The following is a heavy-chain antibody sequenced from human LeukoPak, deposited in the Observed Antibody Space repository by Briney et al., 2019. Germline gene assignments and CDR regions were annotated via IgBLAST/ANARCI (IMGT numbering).Heavy chain of an antibody. D-gene: IGHD3-3*01. V-gene: IGHV3-33*01. CDR2: IWYDGSNQ. J-gene: IGHJ4*02. CDR1: GFIFRNYG. CDR3: ARDQGLWVGFWSGYYDL. Sequence: GGSLRLSCAASGFIFRNYGMHWVRQAPGKGLEWVTIIWYDGSNQYYADSVKGRFTISRDNSKNTLYLQMNTLRAEDTAVYYCARDQGLWVGFWSGYYDLWGQGTLVTVSS.